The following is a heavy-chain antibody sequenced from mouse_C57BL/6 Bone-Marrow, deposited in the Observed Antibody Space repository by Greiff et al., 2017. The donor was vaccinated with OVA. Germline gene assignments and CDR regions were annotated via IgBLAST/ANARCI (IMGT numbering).Heavy chain of an antibody. D-gene: IGHD1-1*01. CDR3: ARGGSSPYWYFDV. CDR2: ISSGSSTI. J-gene: IGHJ1*03. V-gene: IGHV5-17*01. Sequence: EVKLVESGGGLMKPGGSLKLSCAASGFTFSDYGMHWVRQAPEKGLEWVAYISSGSSTIYYADTVKGRFTISRDNAKNTLFLQMTSLRSEDTAMYYCARGGSSPYWYFDVWGTGTTVTVSS. CDR1: GFTFSDYG.